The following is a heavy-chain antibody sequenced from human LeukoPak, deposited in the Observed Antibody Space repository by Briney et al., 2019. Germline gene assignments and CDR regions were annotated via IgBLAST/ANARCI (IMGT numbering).Heavy chain of an antibody. CDR1: GGSISSSNW. CDR2: IYHSGST. J-gene: IGHJ4*02. D-gene: IGHD4-17*01. Sequence: PSETLSLTCAVSGGSISSSNWWSWVRQPPGKGLEWIGEIYHSGSTNYNLSLKSRVTISVDKSKNQFSLKLSSVTAADTAVYYCARGHDYGDYAHFDYWGQGTLVTVSS. CDR3: ARGHDYGDYAHFDY. V-gene: IGHV4-4*02.